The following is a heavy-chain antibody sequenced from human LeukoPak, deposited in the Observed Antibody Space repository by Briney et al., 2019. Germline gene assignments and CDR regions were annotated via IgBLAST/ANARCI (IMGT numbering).Heavy chain of an antibody. J-gene: IGHJ4*02. V-gene: IGHV1-18*01. CDR3: ARDRSPGNFDY. Sequence: GPSVKLYWRKSGDTFASYGVRWVSEAPGQGLKWIGWISAYNGNTNYAQKLQGRVTMTTDTSTSTAYMELRSLRSDDTAVYYCARDRSPGNFDYWGQGTLVTVSS. CDR1: GDTFASYG. CDR2: ISAYNGNT.